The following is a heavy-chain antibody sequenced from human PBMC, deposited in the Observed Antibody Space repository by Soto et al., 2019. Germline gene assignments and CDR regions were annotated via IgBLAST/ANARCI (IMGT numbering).Heavy chain of an antibody. V-gene: IGHV5-51*01. Sequence: RESLKISCKGSGYSFTSYWIGWVRQMPGKGLEWMGIIYPGDSDTRYSPSFQGQVTISADKSISTAYLQWSSLKASDTAMYYCARLAGAPGADYYYYGMDVWGQGTTVTVSS. CDR2: IYPGDSDT. CDR3: ARLAGAPGADYYYYGMDV. J-gene: IGHJ6*02. CDR1: GYSFTSYW. D-gene: IGHD3-10*01.